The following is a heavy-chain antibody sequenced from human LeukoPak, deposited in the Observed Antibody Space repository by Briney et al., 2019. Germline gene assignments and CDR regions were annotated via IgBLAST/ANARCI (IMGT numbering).Heavy chain of an antibody. CDR1: GGSISYYY. CDR2: IYYSGTT. CDR3: AREDPQTTVPEGMDV. D-gene: IGHD4-17*01. V-gene: IGHV4-59*01. Sequence: SETLSLTCTVSGGSISYYYRSWIRQSPGKGLEWIGYIYYSGTTNYNPSLKSRVTITVDTSKNQFSLQLRSVTAADTAVYYCAREDPQTTVPEGMDVWGQGTTVTVSS. J-gene: IGHJ6*02.